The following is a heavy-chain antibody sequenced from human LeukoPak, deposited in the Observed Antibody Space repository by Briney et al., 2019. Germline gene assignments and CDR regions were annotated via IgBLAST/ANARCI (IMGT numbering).Heavy chain of an antibody. CDR2: VHYSGST. J-gene: IGHJ4*02. CDR3: ARQPGGEMANALDY. CDR1: GGSISSSSYY. D-gene: IGHD5-24*01. V-gene: IGHV4-39*01. Sequence: PSETLSLTCTVSGGSISSSSYYWGWIRQTPGKGLEWIGSVHYSGSTYYNPSLKSRVTISVDTSKNQFSLKLSSVTAADTAVYFCARQPGGEMANALDYWGQGTLVTVSS.